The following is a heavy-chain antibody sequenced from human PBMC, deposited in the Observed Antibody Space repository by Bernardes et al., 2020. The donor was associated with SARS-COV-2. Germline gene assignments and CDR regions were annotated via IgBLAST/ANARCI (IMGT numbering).Heavy chain of an antibody. V-gene: IGHV3-33*03. CDR3: AKRENYDFWSGPIDF. CDR2: IWYDGSNK. Sequence: VGSLRLSCAASGFTFRNYGMHWVRQAPGKGLEWVALIWYDGSNKDYVDSVKGRFTISRDNSKNTLSLQMSSLRVEDTAVYYCAKRENYDFWSGPIDFWGQGTLVTVSS. CDR1: GFTFRNYG. J-gene: IGHJ4*02. D-gene: IGHD3-3*01.